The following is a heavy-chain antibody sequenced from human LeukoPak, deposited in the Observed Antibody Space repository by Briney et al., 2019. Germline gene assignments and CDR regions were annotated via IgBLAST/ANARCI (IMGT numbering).Heavy chain of an antibody. D-gene: IGHD3-22*01. Sequence: GGSLRLPCAASGFTFDDYAMHWVRQAPGKGLEWVSGISWNSGSIGYADSVKGRFTISRDNAKNSLYLQMNSLRAEDMALYYCAKDISPRTYYYDSSGFDYWGQGTLVTVSS. V-gene: IGHV3-9*03. J-gene: IGHJ4*02. CDR2: ISWNSGSI. CDR1: GFTFDDYA. CDR3: AKDISPRTYYYDSSGFDY.